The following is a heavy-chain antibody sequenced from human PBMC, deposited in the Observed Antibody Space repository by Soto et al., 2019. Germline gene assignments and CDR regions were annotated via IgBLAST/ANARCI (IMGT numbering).Heavy chain of an antibody. CDR1: GGTFSSYA. CDR2: IIPIFGTA. D-gene: IGHD3-3*01. Sequence: QVQLVQSGAEVKKPGSSVKVSCKASGGTFSSYAISWVRQAPEQGLEWMGGIIPIFGTANYAQKFQGRVTITADKSTSTAYMELSSLRSEDTAVYYCARAGTYYDFWSGSRTAHYFDYWGQGTLVTVSS. V-gene: IGHV1-69*06. J-gene: IGHJ4*02. CDR3: ARAGTYYDFWSGSRTAHYFDY.